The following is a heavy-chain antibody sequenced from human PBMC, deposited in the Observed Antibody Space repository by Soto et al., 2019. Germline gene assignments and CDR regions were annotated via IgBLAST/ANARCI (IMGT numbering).Heavy chain of an antibody. CDR1: GYTFTSYA. V-gene: IGHV1-3*01. CDR3: ARAMGFGALFRSYYYYGMDV. Sequence: QVQLVQSGAEVKKPGASVKVSCKASGYTFTSYAMHWVRQAPGQRLEWMGWINAGNGNTKYSQKFQGRVTITRDTSASTAYMELSSLRSEDTAVYYCARAMGFGALFRSYYYYGMDVWGQGTTVTVSS. CDR2: INAGNGNT. D-gene: IGHD3-10*01. J-gene: IGHJ6*02.